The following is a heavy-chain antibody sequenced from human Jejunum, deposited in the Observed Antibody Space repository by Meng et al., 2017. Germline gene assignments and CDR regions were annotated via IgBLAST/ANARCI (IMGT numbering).Heavy chain of an antibody. CDR3: VRGSIAWYLDY. CDR2: TLPDGNQN. V-gene: IGHV3-30*03. J-gene: IGHJ4*02. Sequence: GGVVTPGRSSRLSCASSGFTVSTCRMTRFSQAPGKGLQWVAVTLPDGNQNSYIDSLKGRFTISRDNSKNTLFLQMNSLRPEDTAVYYCVRGSIAWYLDYWGQGTLVTVSS. CDR1: GFTVSTCR. D-gene: IGHD3-3*02.